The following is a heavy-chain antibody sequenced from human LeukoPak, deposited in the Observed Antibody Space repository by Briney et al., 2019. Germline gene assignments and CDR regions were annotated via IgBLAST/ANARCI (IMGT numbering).Heavy chain of an antibody. Sequence: PGGSLRLSCAASGFTFSSYWIHWVRQVPGKGLVWFSRIDSDGSTTKYADSVKGRFTTSRDNAKNMVYLQMNSLRAEDTAVYYCARHYYGSGSPTGGAFDVWGQGTMVTVSS. CDR3: ARHYYGSGSPTGGAFDV. CDR1: GFTFSSYW. CDR2: IDSDGSTT. V-gene: IGHV3-74*01. J-gene: IGHJ3*01. D-gene: IGHD3-10*01.